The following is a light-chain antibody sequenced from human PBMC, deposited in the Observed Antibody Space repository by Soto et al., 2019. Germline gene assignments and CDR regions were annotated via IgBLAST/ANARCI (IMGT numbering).Light chain of an antibody. Sequence: DVVMTQSPLSLPVTLGQPASISCRSSQSLVYSDGNAYLNWFQQRSGQSPRRLIYRASNRDSGVPDRFRGIGSGTDFTFHISMVEAEEVAVYYGMQVTYCPPTFGRGTRVEIK. CDR2: RAS. V-gene: IGKV2-30*01. CDR3: MQVTYCPPT. J-gene: IGKJ1*01. CDR1: QSLVYSDGNAY.